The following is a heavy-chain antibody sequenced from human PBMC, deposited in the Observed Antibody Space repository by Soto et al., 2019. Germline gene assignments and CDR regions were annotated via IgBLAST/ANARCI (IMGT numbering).Heavy chain of an antibody. V-gene: IGHV4-34*01. Sequence: SETLSLTCAVYGGSFSGYYWSWIRQPPGKGLEWIGEINHSGSTNYNPSLKSRVTISVDTSKNQFSLKLSSVTAADTAVYYCARVGGGDPKLAFDIWGQGTMVT. CDR3: ARVGGGDPKLAFDI. CDR1: GGSFSGYY. CDR2: INHSGST. J-gene: IGHJ3*02. D-gene: IGHD2-21*02.